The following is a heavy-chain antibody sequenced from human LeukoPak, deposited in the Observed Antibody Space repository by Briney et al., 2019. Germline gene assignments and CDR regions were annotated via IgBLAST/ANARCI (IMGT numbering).Heavy chain of an antibody. CDR1: GFTFSIYS. CDR3: ARDRIAAAGTPDY. D-gene: IGHD6-13*01. V-gene: IGHV3-21*01. CDR2: ISSSSSYI. Sequence: GGSLRLSCAASGFTFSIYSMNWVRQAPGKGLEWVSSISSSSSYIYYADSVKGRFTISRDNAKNSLYLQMNSLRAEDTPVYYCARDRIAAAGTPDYWGQGTLVTVSS. J-gene: IGHJ4*02.